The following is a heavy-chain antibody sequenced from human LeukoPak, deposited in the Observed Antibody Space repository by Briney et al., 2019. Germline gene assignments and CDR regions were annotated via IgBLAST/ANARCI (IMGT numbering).Heavy chain of an antibody. CDR1: GFTFSSYA. CDR3: ASNYYGSGSYYRMY. J-gene: IGHJ4*02. Sequence: PGGSLRLSCAASGFTFSSYAMSWVRQAPGKGLEWVSAISGSGGSTYYADSVKGRFTISRDNSKNTLYLQMNSLRAEDTAVYHCASNYYGSGSYYRMYWGQGTLVTVSS. D-gene: IGHD3-10*01. CDR2: ISGSGGST. V-gene: IGHV3-23*01.